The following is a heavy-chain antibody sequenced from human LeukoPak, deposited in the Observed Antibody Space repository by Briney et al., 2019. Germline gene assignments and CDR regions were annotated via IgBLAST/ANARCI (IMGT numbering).Heavy chain of an antibody. V-gene: IGHV1-24*01. J-gene: IGHJ1*01. D-gene: IGHD6-13*01. Sequence: ASVKVSCKASGYTFTGYYMHWVRQAPGKGLEWMGGFDPEDGETIYAQKFQGRVTMTEDTSTDTTYMELSSLRSEDTAVYYCATVVRAAAGTVEYFQHWGQGTLVTVSS. CDR2: FDPEDGET. CDR1: GYTFTGYY. CDR3: ATVVRAAAGTVEYFQH.